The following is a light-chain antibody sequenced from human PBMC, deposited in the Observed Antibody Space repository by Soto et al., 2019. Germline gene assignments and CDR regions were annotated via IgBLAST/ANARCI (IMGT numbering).Light chain of an antibody. CDR1: QSVSSY. CDR2: DAS. J-gene: IGKJ4*01. CDR3: QQRSDWPYT. Sequence: EIVLTQSPATLSLSPGSRASLACRASQSVSSYLAWYQQKPGQAPRLLIYDASTRATGIPARFSGSGSGTDFTLTITGLEPEDFAVYYCQQRSDWPYTFGGGTKVEIK. V-gene: IGKV3-11*01.